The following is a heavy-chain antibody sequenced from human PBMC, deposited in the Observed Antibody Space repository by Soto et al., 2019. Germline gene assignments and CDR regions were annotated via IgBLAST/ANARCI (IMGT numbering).Heavy chain of an antibody. V-gene: IGHV4-39*01. J-gene: IGHJ5*02. D-gene: IGHD3-9*01. CDR3: ARQRYFDWSDP. CDR1: GGSISSSSYY. CDR2: IYYSGST. Sequence: SETLSLTCTVSGGSISSSSYYWGWIRQPPGKGLEWIGSIYYSGSTYYNPSLKSRVTISVDTSKNQFSLKLSSVTAADTAVYYCARQRYFDWSDPWGQGTLVTVSS.